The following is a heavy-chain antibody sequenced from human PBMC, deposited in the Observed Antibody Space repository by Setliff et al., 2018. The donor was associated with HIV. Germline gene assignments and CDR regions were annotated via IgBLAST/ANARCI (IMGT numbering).Heavy chain of an antibody. CDR1: GGSISNYY. CDR2: IYSSGSL. D-gene: IGHD3-10*01. Sequence: ASETLSLTCTVSGGSISNYYWSWIRRPPGKGLEWIAYIYSSGSLNYNPSLKSRVTISVDTSKNQFSLELSSVTAADTAVFYCARSGGNWYFNLWGRGTLVTVSS. CDR3: ARSGGNWYFNL. J-gene: IGHJ2*01. V-gene: IGHV4-59*08.